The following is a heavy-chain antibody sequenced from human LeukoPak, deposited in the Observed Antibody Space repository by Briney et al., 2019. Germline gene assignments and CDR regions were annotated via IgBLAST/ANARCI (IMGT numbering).Heavy chain of an antibody. Sequence: SETPSLTCTVSGGSVSSYYWSWIRQPPGKGLEWIGYIKSSGSSNYNPSLKSRVTISMDTSKNQFSLRLTSVTAADTAVYYCARDGTVATNWFDPWGQGTLVTVSS. J-gene: IGHJ5*02. CDR2: IKSSGSS. CDR1: GGSVSSYY. D-gene: IGHD5-12*01. CDR3: ARDGTVATNWFDP. V-gene: IGHV4-59*02.